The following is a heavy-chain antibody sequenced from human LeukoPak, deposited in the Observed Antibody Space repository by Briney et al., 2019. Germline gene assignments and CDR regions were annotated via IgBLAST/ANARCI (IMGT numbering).Heavy chain of an antibody. Sequence: SETLSLTCTVSGASISSYYWSWIRQPAGKGLEWIGRIYNSGSTNYNPSLKSRVTMSADTYKNQFSLKLSSVTAADTAVYFCASGAVVDAFDIWGQGTMVTVSS. CDR1: GASISSYY. V-gene: IGHV4-4*07. CDR3: ASGAVVDAFDI. D-gene: IGHD4-23*01. J-gene: IGHJ3*02. CDR2: IYNSGST.